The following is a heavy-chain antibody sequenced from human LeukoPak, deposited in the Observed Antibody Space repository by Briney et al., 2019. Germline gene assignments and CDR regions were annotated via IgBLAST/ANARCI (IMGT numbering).Heavy chain of an antibody. J-gene: IGHJ4*02. D-gene: IGHD6-13*01. CDR2: IYPGDSDT. Sequence: GESLKISCKGSGYSFTSYWIGWVRQMPGRRLEWMGIIYPGDSDTRYSPSFPGQVTISADKSTNTAYLQWSSLKASDTAMYYCARQVGYSSSWYEDWGQGTLVTVSS. CDR3: ARQVGYSSSWYED. CDR1: GYSFTSYW. V-gene: IGHV5-51*01.